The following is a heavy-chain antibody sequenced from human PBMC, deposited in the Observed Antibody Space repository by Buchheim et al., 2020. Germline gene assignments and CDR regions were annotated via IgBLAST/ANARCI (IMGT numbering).Heavy chain of an antibody. J-gene: IGHJ4*01. D-gene: IGHD3-22*01. CDR2: ISYDGSKK. CDR1: RFTFTTYG. V-gene: IGHV3-30*18. Sequence: QVQLVESGGGVVQSGRSLRLSCATSRFTFTTYGMHWVRQAPGKGLEWVAVISYDGSKKSYADSVKGRFTISRDNSKNTLSLQMDSLRAEDTGVYYCAKGRAYYDSSGDFGGSLGYWGQGTL. CDR3: AKGRAYYDSSGDFGGSLGY.